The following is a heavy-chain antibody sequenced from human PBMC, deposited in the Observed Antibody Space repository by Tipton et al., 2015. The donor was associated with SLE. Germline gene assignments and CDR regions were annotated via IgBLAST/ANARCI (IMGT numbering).Heavy chain of an antibody. CDR1: GGSISRHY. J-gene: IGHJ5*02. CDR3: AREVKSGRYDWFDP. V-gene: IGHV4-31*03. CDR2: IYDTETT. Sequence: TLSLTCTVSGGSISRHYWTWIRQHPGKGLEWIGYIYDTETTYYNPSLKSRVTMSIDRSKNHFSLRLRSVSAADTAIYYCAREVKSGRYDWFDPWGQGTLVTVSS. D-gene: IGHD1-26*01.